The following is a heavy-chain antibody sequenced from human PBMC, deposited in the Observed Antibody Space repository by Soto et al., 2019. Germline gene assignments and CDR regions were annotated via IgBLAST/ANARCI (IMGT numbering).Heavy chain of an antibody. CDR2: INHDGPT. CDR1: GFIFSNYW. J-gene: IGHJ4*02. CDR3: VRDRHGDY. Sequence: EVQLVESGGGLVQPGGSLRLSCAGSGFIFSNYWMHWVRQAPGKGLEWVSRINHDGPTDYADAVRGRFIISTDNAENTQYLKMNSLSTEDTAVYYCVRDRHGDYWGQGTLVTVSS. V-gene: IGHV3-74*01.